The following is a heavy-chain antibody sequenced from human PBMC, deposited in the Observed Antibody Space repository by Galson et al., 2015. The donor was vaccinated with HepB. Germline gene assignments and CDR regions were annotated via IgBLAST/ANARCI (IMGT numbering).Heavy chain of an antibody. CDR2: IYPGDSDP. J-gene: IGHJ5*02. V-gene: IGHV5-51*03. D-gene: IGHD6-13*01. Sequence: QSGAEVKKPGESLKISCKGSGYSFTSYWIGWVRQMPGKGLEWMGIIYPGDSDPRYSPSFQGQVTISADKSISTAYLQWSSLKASDTALYYCATLQAAADNWGNCFDPWGQGTLVTVSS. CDR3: ATLQAAADNWGNCFDP. CDR1: GYSFTSYW.